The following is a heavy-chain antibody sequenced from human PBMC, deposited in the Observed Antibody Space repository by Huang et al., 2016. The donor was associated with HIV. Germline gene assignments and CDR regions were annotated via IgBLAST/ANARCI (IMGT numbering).Heavy chain of an antibody. Sequence: QVQLQESGPGLVKPSQTLSLTCTVSGDSIGSGCHYWSWIRQPPGKGLEWIGFIYYSGRTYHNPSLKSRVTIAVDTSKNQFSLKLSSVTAADTAGYFCSRALYYHGSGSYSDYWGRGTLVTVSS. D-gene: IGHD3-10*01. CDR2: IYYSGRT. V-gene: IGHV4-30-4*08. J-gene: IGHJ4*02. CDR1: GDSIGSGCHY. CDR3: SRALYYHGSGSYSDY.